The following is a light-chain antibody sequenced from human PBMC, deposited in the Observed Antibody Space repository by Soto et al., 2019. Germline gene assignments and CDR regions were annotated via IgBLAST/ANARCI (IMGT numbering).Light chain of an antibody. CDR3: QVWDTGSDHPDV. V-gene: IGLV3-21*02. Sequence: SYELTQPPSVSVAPGQTARITCGGNNIGSKSVHWYQQKPGQAPILVVYDDNDRPSGIPERFSSSNSGNTATLTISRVEAGDEADYYCQVWDTGSDHPDVFGPGTKLTVL. CDR1: NIGSKS. CDR2: DDN. J-gene: IGLJ1*01.